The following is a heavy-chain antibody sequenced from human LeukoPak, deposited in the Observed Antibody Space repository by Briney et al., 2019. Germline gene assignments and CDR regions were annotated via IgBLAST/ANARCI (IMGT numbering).Heavy chain of an antibody. CDR2: INPNSGGT. D-gene: IGHD5-24*01. Sequence: ASVKVSCKASGYTFTGYYMQWVRQAPGQGLEWMGWINPNSGGTNYAQKFQGRVTMTRDTSISTAYMELSRLRSDDTAVYYCARSWLQLPAENYWGQGTLVTVSS. J-gene: IGHJ4*02. CDR3: ARSWLQLPAENY. V-gene: IGHV1-2*02. CDR1: GYTFTGYY.